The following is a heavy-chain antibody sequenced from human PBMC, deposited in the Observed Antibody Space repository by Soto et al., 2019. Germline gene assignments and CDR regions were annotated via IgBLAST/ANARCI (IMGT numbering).Heavy chain of an antibody. D-gene: IGHD6-19*01. Sequence: QVPLVQSGAAVKKPGASVKVSCKASAYSFSTYAISWVRQAPGQGLEWLGRISPYNGNTNYAQILQGRVTLTTDTSTSTAFMELRSLGSDDTAVYYCARTIAVAGIGYYFDYWGQGTLVTVSS. CDR3: ARTIAVAGIGYYFDY. CDR2: ISPYNGNT. J-gene: IGHJ4*02. CDR1: AYSFSTYA. V-gene: IGHV1-18*04.